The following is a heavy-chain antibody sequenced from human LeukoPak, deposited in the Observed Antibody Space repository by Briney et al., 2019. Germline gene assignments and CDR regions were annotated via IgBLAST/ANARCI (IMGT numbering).Heavy chain of an antibody. V-gene: IGHV4-39*01. CDR2: IYYSGST. D-gene: IGHD3-10*01. J-gene: IGHJ5*02. CDR1: GGSISSNSYY. Sequence: PSETLSLTCAVSGGSISSNSYYWGWIRQPPGKGLEWIGSIYYSGSTYYNPSLKSRVTISVDTSKNQFSLKLSSVTAADTAVYHCARVYYYGSGSYGGWFDPWGQGTLVTVSS. CDR3: ARVYYYGSGSYGGWFDP.